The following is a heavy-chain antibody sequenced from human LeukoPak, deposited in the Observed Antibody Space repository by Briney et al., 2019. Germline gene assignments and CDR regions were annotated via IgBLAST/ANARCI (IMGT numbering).Heavy chain of an antibody. Sequence: SETLSLTCTVSGGSISSYYWSWIREPPGKGLEWIGYIYYSGSTNYNPSLKSRVTISVDTSKNQFSLKLSSVTAADTAVYYCARDPNFDYWGQGTLVTVSS. V-gene: IGHV4-59*01. CDR3: ARDPNFDY. CDR2: IYYSGST. CDR1: GGSISSYY. J-gene: IGHJ4*02.